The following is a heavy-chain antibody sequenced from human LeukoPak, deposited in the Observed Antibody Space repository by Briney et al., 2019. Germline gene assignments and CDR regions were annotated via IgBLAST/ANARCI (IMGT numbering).Heavy chain of an antibody. Sequence: GGSLRLSCAASGFTFNTYWMHWVRQAPGKGLVWVSRIYSDGSSTSYADSVKGRFTISRDDAKNTLYLQVNSLRAEETAVYYSTRDYDILWGQGTLVTVSS. CDR1: GFTFNTYW. D-gene: IGHD3-9*01. V-gene: IGHV3-74*01. CDR2: IYSDGSST. CDR3: TRDYDIL. J-gene: IGHJ4*02.